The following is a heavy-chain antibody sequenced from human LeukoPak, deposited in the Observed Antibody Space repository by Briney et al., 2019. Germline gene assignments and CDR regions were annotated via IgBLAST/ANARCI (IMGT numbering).Heavy chain of an antibody. Sequence: GSLRLSCAASGFTFSSYAMSWVRQAPGKGLEWVSAISGSGGSTYYADSVKGRFTISRDNSKNTLYLQMNNLRAEDTAVYYWAKSFDYGGRDYYYYGMDVWGQGTTVTVSS. J-gene: IGHJ6*02. CDR2: ISGSGGST. V-gene: IGHV3-23*01. CDR1: GFTFSSYA. CDR3: AKSFDYGGRDYYYYGMDV. D-gene: IGHD4-23*01.